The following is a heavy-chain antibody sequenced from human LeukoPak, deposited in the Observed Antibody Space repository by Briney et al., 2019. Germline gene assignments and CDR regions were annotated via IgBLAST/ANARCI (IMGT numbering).Heavy chain of an antibody. CDR2: IYSGGTT. CDR3: ASASAWYRIDY. D-gene: IGHD6-19*01. V-gene: IGHV3-66*01. Sequence: GGSLRLSCAVSGFSVSSNYMSWVRQAPGKGLEWVSLIYSGGTTYYGDAVKGRFTISRDSSKNTLYLQMSSLRAEDTAVYYCASASAWYRIDYWGQGTLVTVSS. J-gene: IGHJ4*02. CDR1: GFSVSSNY.